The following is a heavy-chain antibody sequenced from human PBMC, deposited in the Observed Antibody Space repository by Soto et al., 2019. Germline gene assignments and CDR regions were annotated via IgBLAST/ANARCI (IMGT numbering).Heavy chain of an antibody. J-gene: IGHJ4*02. CDR3: ARDDGSGYHLFDY. Sequence: PSETLSLTCIVSGGSISSGDYYWSWIRQPPGKGLEWIGYIYYSGSTYYNPSLKSRVTISVDTSKKQFSLKLSSVTAADTAVYYCARDDGSGYHLFDYWGKGTLVTVSS. D-gene: IGHD3-3*01. CDR1: GGSISSGDYY. CDR2: IYYSGST. V-gene: IGHV4-30-4*01.